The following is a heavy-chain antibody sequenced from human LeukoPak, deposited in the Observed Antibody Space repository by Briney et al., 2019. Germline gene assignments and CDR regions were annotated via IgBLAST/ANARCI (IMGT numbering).Heavy chain of an antibody. D-gene: IGHD3-10*01. CDR1: GFTFSSYA. CDR2: ITGSGGST. Sequence: PGGSLRLSCAASGFTFSSYAMSWVRQAPGKGLEWVSGITGSGGSTYYADSVEGRFTIPRDNSKNTLSLQMNSLRAEDTAVYYCAKGGGGDYWGQGTLVTVSS. CDR3: AKGGGGDY. V-gene: IGHV3-23*01. J-gene: IGHJ4*02.